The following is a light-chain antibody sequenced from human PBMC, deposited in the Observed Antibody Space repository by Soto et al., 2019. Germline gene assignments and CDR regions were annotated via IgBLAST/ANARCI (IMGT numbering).Light chain of an antibody. Sequence: EIVLTQSPGTLSLSPGERATLSCRASQSVSSSYLAWYQQKPCQAPRLLIYGASSMSTGIPDRFSVSGSGTDFTLTISRLEPEDLVVDYGQHYCISPLTFCRGTKVEIK. CDR3: QHYCISPLT. J-gene: IGKJ4*01. V-gene: IGKV3-20*01. CDR2: GAS. CDR1: QSVSSSY.